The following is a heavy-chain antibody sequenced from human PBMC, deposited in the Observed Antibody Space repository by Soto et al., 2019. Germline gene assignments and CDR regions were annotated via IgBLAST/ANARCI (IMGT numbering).Heavy chain of an antibody. D-gene: IGHD5-18*01. CDR2: IYYSGST. V-gene: IGHV4-59*01. J-gene: IGHJ4*02. Sequence: QVQLQESGPGLVKPSETLSLTCTVSGGSISSYYWSWIRQSPGKGLEWIGYIYYSGSTKYNPSLKSRVTISVATCKNQFSLKLSSVTAADTAVYYCARGRGDTAMAWYYWGQGTLVTVSS. CDR1: GGSISSYY. CDR3: ARGRGDTAMAWYY.